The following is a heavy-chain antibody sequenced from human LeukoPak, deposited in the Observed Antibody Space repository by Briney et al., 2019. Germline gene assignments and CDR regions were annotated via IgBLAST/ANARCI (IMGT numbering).Heavy chain of an antibody. CDR2: INHSGST. V-gene: IGHV4-34*01. CDR1: GGPFSGYY. CDR3: AGGLKPGIGAPPPPTYYYYGMDV. Sequence: SETLSLTCAVYGGPFSGYYWSWIRQPPGKGLEWIGEINHSGSTNYNPSLKSRVTMSVDTSKNQFSLKLSSVTAADTAVYYCAGGLKPGIGAPPPPTYYYYGMDVWDQGTTVTVSS. J-gene: IGHJ6*02. D-gene: IGHD6-6*01.